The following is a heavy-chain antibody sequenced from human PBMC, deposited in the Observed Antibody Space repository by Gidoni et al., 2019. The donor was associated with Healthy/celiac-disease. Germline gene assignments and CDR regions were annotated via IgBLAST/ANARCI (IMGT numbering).Heavy chain of an antibody. Sequence: VQLVESGGGVVQPGRSLRLSCAASGFTFSSYAMHWVRQAPGKGLEWVAVISYDGSNKYYADSVKGRFTISRDNSKNTLYLQMNSLRAEDTAVYYCARESRTNAFDIWGQGTMVTVSS. CDR2: ISYDGSNK. CDR1: GFTFSSYA. J-gene: IGHJ3*02. D-gene: IGHD3-3*01. V-gene: IGHV3-30-3*01. CDR3: ARESRTNAFDI.